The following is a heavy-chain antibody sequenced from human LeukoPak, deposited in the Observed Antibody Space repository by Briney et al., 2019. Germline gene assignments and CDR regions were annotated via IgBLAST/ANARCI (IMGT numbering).Heavy chain of an antibody. CDR2: IKQDGSQK. V-gene: IGHV3-7*03. CDR1: GFSFSNFW. J-gene: IGHJ3*02. Sequence: GGSLRLSCVASGFSFSNFWMSWVRQAPGERPEWLTNIKQDGSQKYYVDSVRGRFTISRDNAKNSLYLQMNSLRAEDTAVYYCAKDRRGNAPRGAFDIWGQGTMVTVSS. D-gene: IGHD1-1*01. CDR3: AKDRRGNAPRGAFDI.